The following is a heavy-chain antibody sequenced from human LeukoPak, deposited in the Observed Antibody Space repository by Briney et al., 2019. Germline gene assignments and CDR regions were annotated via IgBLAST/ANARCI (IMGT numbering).Heavy chain of an antibody. CDR3: ARGGXXTXXXX. CDR2: IYTSGST. Sequence: SQTLSLTCSVSGDSIRSGTYYWSWIRQPAGKGLEWIGRIYTSGSTSYNPSLKSRVTISVDTSKNQFSLKLTSVTAADTAVYXXARGGXXTXXXXXGQGXLVTXXS. V-gene: IGHV4-61*02. J-gene: IGHJ4*02. CDR1: GDSIRSGTYY. D-gene: IGHD3-10*01.